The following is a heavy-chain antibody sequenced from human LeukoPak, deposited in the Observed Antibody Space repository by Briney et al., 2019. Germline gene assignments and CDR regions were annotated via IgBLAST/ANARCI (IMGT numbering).Heavy chain of an antibody. CDR3: ARSMAGYYYDSSGPLDY. CDR1: GFPFSSYG. D-gene: IGHD3-22*01. V-gene: IGHV3-30*19. Sequence: GRSLRLSCAASGFPFSSYGTQWVPQAPRKGLGWGAVISYDGSNKYYTDSVKGRFTISRDNSKNTLYLQMNSLRAEDTAGYYCARSMAGYYYDSSGPLDYWGQGTLVTVSS. J-gene: IGHJ4*02. CDR2: ISYDGSNK.